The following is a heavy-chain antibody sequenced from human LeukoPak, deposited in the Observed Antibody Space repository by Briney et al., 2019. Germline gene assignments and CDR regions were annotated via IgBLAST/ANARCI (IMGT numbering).Heavy chain of an antibody. V-gene: IGHV3-53*01. J-gene: IGHJ6*02. CDR2: IYSGGSI. CDR3: ASTYCSGGSCSSPCYYYGMDV. CDR1: GFTVSSNY. Sequence: PGGSLRLSCAASGFTVSSNYMSWVRQAPGKGLEWVSVIYSGGSIYYADSVKGRFTISRDNSKNTLYLQMNSLRAEDTAVYYCASTYCSGGSCSSPCYYYGMDVWGQGTTVTVSS. D-gene: IGHD2-15*01.